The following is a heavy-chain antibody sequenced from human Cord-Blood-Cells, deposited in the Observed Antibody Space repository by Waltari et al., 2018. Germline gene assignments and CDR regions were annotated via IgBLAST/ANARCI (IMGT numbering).Heavy chain of an antibody. CDR1: GYSISSGYY. CDR2: IYHSGSP. J-gene: IGHJ3*02. Sequence: QVQLQESGPGLVKPSETLSLTCPVSGYSISSGYYWGWIRQPPGKGLEWIGSIYHSGSPYSNPSLRSRVTISVDTSKNQFSLKLSSVTAADTAVYYCARAPERYCSSTSCPNDAFDIWGQGTMVTVSS. V-gene: IGHV4-38-2*02. CDR3: ARAPERYCSSTSCPNDAFDI. D-gene: IGHD2-2*01.